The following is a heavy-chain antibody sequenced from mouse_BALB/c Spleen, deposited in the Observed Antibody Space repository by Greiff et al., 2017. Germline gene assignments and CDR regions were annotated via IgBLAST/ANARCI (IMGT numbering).Heavy chain of an antibody. J-gene: IGHJ2*01. CDR2: IDPANGNT. CDR1: GFNIKDTY. D-gene: IGHD4-1*01. Sequence: EVQLQQSGAELVKPGASVKLSCTASGFNIKDTYMHWVKQRPEQGLEWIGRIDPANGNTKYDPKFQGKATITADTSSNTAYLQLSSLTSEDTAVYYCARWVPHTGKYFDYWGQGTTLTVSS. CDR3: ARWVPHTGKYFDY. V-gene: IGHV14-3*02.